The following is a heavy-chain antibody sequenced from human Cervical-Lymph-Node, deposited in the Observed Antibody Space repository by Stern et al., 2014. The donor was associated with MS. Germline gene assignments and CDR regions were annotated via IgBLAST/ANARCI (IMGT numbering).Heavy chain of an antibody. CDR2: INPSGGST. J-gene: IGHJ6*02. CDR1: GYTFTNYY. V-gene: IGHV1-46*01. D-gene: IGHD5-12*01. CDR3: AREVAGPRLGMMEV. Sequence: QVQLVESGAEVKKPGASVKVSCKASGYTFTNYYMHWVRQAPGQGLEWMGIINPSGGSTSYAQKFQGRVTMTRDTSTRPVYMELSSLRSEDRAVFYCAREVAGPRLGMMEVWGQGTTVTVPS.